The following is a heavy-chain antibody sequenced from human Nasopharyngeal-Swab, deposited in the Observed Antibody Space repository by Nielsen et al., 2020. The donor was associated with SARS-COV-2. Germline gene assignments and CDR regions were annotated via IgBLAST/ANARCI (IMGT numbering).Heavy chain of an antibody. CDR3: ARDNHGDNWNDGWFDP. CDR2: IWYDGSNK. D-gene: IGHD1-20*01. CDR1: GFTFSRYS. V-gene: IGHV3-33*08. J-gene: IGHJ5*02. Sequence: GESLKISCAASGFTFSRYSMHWVRQAPGKGLEWVAVIWYDGSNKYYADSVKGRFTISRDNSKNTLYLQMNSLRAEDTAVYYCARDNHGDNWNDGWFDPWGQGTLVTVSS.